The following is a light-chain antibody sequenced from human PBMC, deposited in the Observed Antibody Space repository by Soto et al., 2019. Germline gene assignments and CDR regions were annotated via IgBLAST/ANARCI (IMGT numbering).Light chain of an antibody. V-gene: IGKV3-11*01. CDR2: DAS. J-gene: IGKJ5*01. CDR1: QSVSSNY. Sequence: EIVLTQSPATLSLSPGGRATRSCRASQSVSSNYLAWYQQKPGQAPRLLIYDASNRAAGTPARFSGSGSGTDFTLTISSLEPEDFAVYYCQQRSNWPPSITFGQGTRREI. CDR3: QQRSNWPPSIT.